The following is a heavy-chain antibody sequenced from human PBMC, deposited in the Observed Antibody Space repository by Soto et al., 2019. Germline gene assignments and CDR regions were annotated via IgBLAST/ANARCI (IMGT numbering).Heavy chain of an antibody. CDR3: ARPAAQHFDI. CDR1: GGSFSGYY. J-gene: IGHJ3*02. CDR2: INHSGST. Sequence: SETLSLTCAVYGGSFSGYYWSWIRQPPGKGLEWIGEINHSGSTNYNPSLKSRVTISVDASKNQFSLKLSSVTAADTAVYYCARPAAQHFDIWGQGTMVTVSS. V-gene: IGHV4-34*01. D-gene: IGHD6-13*01.